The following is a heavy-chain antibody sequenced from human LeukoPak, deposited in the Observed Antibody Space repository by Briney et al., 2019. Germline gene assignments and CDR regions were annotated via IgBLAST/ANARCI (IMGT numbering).Heavy chain of an antibody. J-gene: IGHJ4*02. CDR2: ISGDGGST. CDR1: GFTFDDYA. Sequence: PGGSLRLSCAASGFTFDDYAMHWVRQAPGKGLGWVSLISGDGGSTYYADSVKGRFTISRDNSKNSLYLQMNSLRTEDTALYYCAKDSLGPIVVVVAAYDYWGQGTLVTVSS. V-gene: IGHV3-43*02. D-gene: IGHD2-15*01. CDR3: AKDSLGPIVVVVAAYDY.